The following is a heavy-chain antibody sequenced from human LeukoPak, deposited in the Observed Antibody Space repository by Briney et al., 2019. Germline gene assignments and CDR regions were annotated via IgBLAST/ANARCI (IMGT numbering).Heavy chain of an antibody. CDR2: IYYSGRT. CDR3: AREGGSSSSEVY. Sequence: SETLSLTCSVSGGSISSYYWSWIRQPPGKGLEWIGYIYYSGRTSYNPSLKSRVTISVDTSKNQFSLKLSSVTAADTAVYYCAREGGSSSSEVYWGQGTLVTVSS. J-gene: IGHJ4*02. D-gene: IGHD6-6*01. V-gene: IGHV4-59*12. CDR1: GGSISSYY.